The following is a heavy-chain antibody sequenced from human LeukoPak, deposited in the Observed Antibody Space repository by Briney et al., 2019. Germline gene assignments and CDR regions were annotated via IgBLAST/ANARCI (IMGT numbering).Heavy chain of an antibody. CDR3: AKALSGSYYPNYYYYMDV. D-gene: IGHD1-26*01. CDR2: INSDGRST. CDR1: GFTFSTYW. J-gene: IGHJ6*03. V-gene: IGHV3-74*01. Sequence: GGSLRLSCAASGFTFSTYWMHWVRQAPGKGLVWVSRINSDGRSTRYADSVKGRFTISRDNAKNTLYLQMNSLRAEDTAVYYCAKALSGSYYPNYYYYMDVWGKGTTVTVSS.